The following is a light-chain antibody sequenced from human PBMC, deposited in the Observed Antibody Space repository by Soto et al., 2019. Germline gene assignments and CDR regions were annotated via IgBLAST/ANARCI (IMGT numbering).Light chain of an antibody. Sequence: QSVLTQPPSASGTPGQRVTISCSGSSSNIGSNILNWYRQVPGTAPKLLIYNNVHRPSGVPYRFSGSKSGASGSLAISGLQLEDEADYYCSAWDGSLNGLVFGGGTKLPVL. CDR2: NNV. CDR3: SAWDGSLNGLV. J-gene: IGLJ3*02. CDR1: SSNIGSNI. V-gene: IGLV1-44*01.